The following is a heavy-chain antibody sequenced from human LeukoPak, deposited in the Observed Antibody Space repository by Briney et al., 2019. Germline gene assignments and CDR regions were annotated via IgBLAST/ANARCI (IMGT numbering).Heavy chain of an antibody. Sequence: ASVKVSCKASGYTFTSYYMHWVRQAPGQGLEWMGIINPSGGSTSYAQKFQGRVTMTRDTSTSTVYMELSSLRSEDTAVYYCARVPPNCGGDCYFRYWGQGTLVTVSS. D-gene: IGHD2-21*01. J-gene: IGHJ4*02. CDR3: ARVPPNCGGDCYFRY. CDR2: INPSGGST. CDR1: GYTFTSYY. V-gene: IGHV1-46*01.